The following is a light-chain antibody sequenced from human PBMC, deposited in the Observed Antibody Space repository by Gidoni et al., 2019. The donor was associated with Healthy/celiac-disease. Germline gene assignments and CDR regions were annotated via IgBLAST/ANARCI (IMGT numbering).Light chain of an antibody. J-gene: IGKJ2*01. CDR1: QSVSSY. Sequence: EIVLTQSTATLSLSPGERATLSCRASQSVSSYLAWYQQKPGQAPRLLIYDASNSATGIPARFIGSGSGTDFTLTISSLEPEDFAVYYCQQRSNWPLDTFGQGTKLEIK. CDR2: DAS. V-gene: IGKV3-11*01. CDR3: QQRSNWPLDT.